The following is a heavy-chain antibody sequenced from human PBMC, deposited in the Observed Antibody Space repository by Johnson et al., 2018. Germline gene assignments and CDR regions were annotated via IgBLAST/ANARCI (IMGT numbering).Heavy chain of an antibody. CDR1: GFTFDDYA. CDR2: MSWNSRTI. D-gene: IGHD4-23*01. J-gene: IGHJ5*02. V-gene: IGHV3-9*01. Sequence: VQLVQSGGGLAQPGRSLRLSCAASGFTFDDYALHWVRQVPGKGLEWVSGMSWNSRTIDYAASVKGRFTISRDNAKNFLYLQKNRLRVEDTAFHYCATGYDYGGKSPPGWFEHWGQGTLVSVSS. CDR3: ATGYDYGGKSPPGWFEH.